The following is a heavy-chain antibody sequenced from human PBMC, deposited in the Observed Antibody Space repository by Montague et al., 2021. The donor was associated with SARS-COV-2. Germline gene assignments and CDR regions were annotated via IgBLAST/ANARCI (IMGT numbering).Heavy chain of an antibody. CDR3: ASARITMIVVVDAFDI. D-gene: IGHD3-22*01. CDR2: SGST. J-gene: IGHJ3*02. V-gene: IGHV4-31*02. Sequence: SGSTYYNSSLKSRVTISVDTSKNQFSLKLSSVTVADTSVYYCASARITMIVVVDAFDIWGQGTVVTVS.